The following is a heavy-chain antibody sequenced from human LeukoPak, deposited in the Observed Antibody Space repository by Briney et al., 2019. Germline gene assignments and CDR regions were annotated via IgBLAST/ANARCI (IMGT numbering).Heavy chain of an antibody. CDR3: AKDPLIGQGLTTVIYYFDY. V-gene: IGHV3-23*01. J-gene: IGHJ4*02. CDR2: ISGSGGST. D-gene: IGHD4-17*01. CDR1: GFTFSSYG. Sequence: PGGSLRLSCAASGFTFSSYGMSWVRQAPGKGLEWVSAISGSGGSTYYADSVKGRFTISRDNSKNTLYLQMNSLRAEDTAVYYCAKDPLIGQGLTTVIYYFDYWGQGTLVTVSS.